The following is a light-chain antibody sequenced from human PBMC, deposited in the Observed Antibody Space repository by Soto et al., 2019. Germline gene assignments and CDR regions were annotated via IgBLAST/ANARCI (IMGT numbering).Light chain of an antibody. CDR3: QQYNSYRFT. CDR1: QTISTW. J-gene: IGKJ2*01. Sequence: DIQMTQSPSTLSASVGDRVTITCRASQTISTWLAWYHQKPGKAPNLLIYDASNLESGVPSRFSGSGSGTEFTLTITRLHPDDFGTYYCQQYNSYRFTFGQGTKLEIK. V-gene: IGKV1-5*01. CDR2: DAS.